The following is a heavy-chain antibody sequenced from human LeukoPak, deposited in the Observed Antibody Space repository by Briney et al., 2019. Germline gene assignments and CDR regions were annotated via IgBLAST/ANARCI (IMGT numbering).Heavy chain of an antibody. V-gene: IGHV4-59*01. CDR1: DGSISSYY. J-gene: IGHJ4*02. D-gene: IGHD3-10*01. CDR3: ARVEVRPMVRGVIDY. CDR2: IYNSGST. Sequence: SEILSLTCTVSDGSISSYYWSWIRQPPGKGLEWIGYIYNSGSTNYNASLKSRVTISVDTSKNQFSLKLSSVTAADTAVYYCARVEVRPMVRGVIDYWGQGTLVTVSS.